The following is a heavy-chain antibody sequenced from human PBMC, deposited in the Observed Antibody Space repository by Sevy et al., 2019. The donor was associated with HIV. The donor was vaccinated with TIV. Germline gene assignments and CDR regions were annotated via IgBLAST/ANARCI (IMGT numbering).Heavy chain of an antibody. Sequence: GGSLRLSCAASGFTFSSYSMNWVRQTPGKGLEWVSYISSSSTIYYADSVKGRFTISRDNAKNSLYLQMNSLRDEDTAVYYCALPAYSSGWYYYYGMDVWGQGTTVTVSS. CDR1: GFTFSSYS. CDR2: ISSSSTI. J-gene: IGHJ6*02. CDR3: ALPAYSSGWYYYYGMDV. V-gene: IGHV3-48*02. D-gene: IGHD6-19*01.